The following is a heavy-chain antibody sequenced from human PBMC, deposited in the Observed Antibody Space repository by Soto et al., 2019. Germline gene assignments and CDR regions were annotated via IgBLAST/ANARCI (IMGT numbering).Heavy chain of an antibody. CDR3: AREYYYGMDV. CDR1: GFTFSDYY. V-gene: IGHV3-11*05. J-gene: IGHJ6*02. Sequence: QVQLVESGGGLVRPGGSLRLSCAASGFTFSDYYMTWIRQAPGKGLEWVSYITGSRDYTNYADSVKGRFTISRDNVKNLLYLQMNSLRAEDTVVYYCAREYYYGMDVWVQGTTVTVSS. CDR2: ITGSRDYT.